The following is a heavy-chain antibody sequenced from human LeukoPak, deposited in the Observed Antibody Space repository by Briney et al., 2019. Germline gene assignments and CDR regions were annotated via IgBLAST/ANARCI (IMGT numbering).Heavy chain of an antibody. CDR1: GYTFTSFY. CDR3: ARDRFNSGWYPHFDY. CDR2: INPNSGAT. V-gene: IGHV1-2*02. Sequence: ASVKVSCKASGYTFTSFYLHWLRQAPGQGLEWMAWINPNSGATNFAQKFQGRVTMTRDVSISTAYMELNRLTSDDTAVYYCARDRFNSGWYPHFDYWGQGTLVTVSS. J-gene: IGHJ4*02. D-gene: IGHD6-19*01.